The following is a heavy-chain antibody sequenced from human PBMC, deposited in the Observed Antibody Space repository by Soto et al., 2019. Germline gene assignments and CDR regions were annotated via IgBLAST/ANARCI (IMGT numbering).Heavy chain of an antibody. J-gene: IGHJ4*02. Sequence: QVQLVQSGAEVKKPGASVKVSCKASGYTFTSYGISWVRQAPGQGLEWMGWISAYNGNTNYPQKLQGRVTMTTDTSTSTAYMELRSLRSDDTAVYYCATNLSGWFGEFRFDYWGQGTLVTVSS. CDR1: GYTFTSYG. CDR2: ISAYNGNT. CDR3: ATNLSGWFGEFRFDY. D-gene: IGHD3-10*01. V-gene: IGHV1-18*01.